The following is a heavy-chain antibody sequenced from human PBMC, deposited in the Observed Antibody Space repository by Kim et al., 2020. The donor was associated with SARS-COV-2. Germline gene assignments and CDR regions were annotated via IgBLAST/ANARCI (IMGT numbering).Heavy chain of an antibody. CDR1: GFTFTSSA. D-gene: IGHD5-12*01. J-gene: IGHJ6*02. Sequence: SVKVSCKASGFTFTSSAVQWVRQARGQRLEWIGWIVVCSGNTNYAQKFQERVTITRDMSTSTAYMELSSLRSEDTAVYYCAAVGDGYNSYYYYYYGMDVWGRGTTVTIYS. CDR3: AAVGDGYNSYYYYYYGMDV. CDR2: IVVCSGNT. V-gene: IGHV1-58*01.